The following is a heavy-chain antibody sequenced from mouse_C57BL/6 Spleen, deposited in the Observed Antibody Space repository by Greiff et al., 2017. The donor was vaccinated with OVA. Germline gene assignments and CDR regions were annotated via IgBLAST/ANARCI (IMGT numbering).Heavy chain of an antibody. CDR2: ISSGSSTI. CDR3: ARPYGSSSAWFAC. D-gene: IGHD1-1*01. V-gene: IGHV5-17*01. Sequence: EVNLVESGGGLVKPGGSLKLSCAASGFTFSDYGMHWVRQAPEKGLEWVAYISSGSSTIYYADTVKGRFTISRDNAKNTLFLQMTSLRSEDTAMYYCARPYGSSSAWFACWGQGTLVTVSA. CDR1: GFTFSDYG. J-gene: IGHJ3*01.